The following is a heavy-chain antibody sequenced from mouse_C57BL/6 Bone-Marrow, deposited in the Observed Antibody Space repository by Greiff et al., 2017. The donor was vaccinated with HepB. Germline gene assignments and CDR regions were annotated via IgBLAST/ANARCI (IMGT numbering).Heavy chain of an antibody. V-gene: IGHV1-59*01. CDR1: GYTFTSYW. J-gene: IGHJ3*01. CDR2: IDPSDSYT. Sequence: QVQLQQPGAELVRPGTSVKLSCKASGYTFTSYWMHWVKQRPGQGLEWIGVIDPSDSYTNYNQKFKGKATLTVDTSSSTAYMQLSSLTSEDSAVYYCARPDYWGQGTLVTVSA. CDR3: ARPDY.